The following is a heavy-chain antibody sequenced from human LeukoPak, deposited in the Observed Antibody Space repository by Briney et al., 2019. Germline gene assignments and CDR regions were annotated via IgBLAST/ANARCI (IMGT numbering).Heavy chain of an antibody. D-gene: IGHD3-3*01. CDR2: IYYSGST. Sequence: SQTLSLTCTVSGGSISSGGYYWSWIRQHPGKGLEWIGYIYYSGSTYYNPSLKSRVTISVDTSKNQFSLKLSSVTAADTAVYCCARGSEWLSTDYWGQGTLVTVSS. CDR1: GGSISSGGYY. CDR3: ARGSEWLSTDY. J-gene: IGHJ4*02. V-gene: IGHV4-31*03.